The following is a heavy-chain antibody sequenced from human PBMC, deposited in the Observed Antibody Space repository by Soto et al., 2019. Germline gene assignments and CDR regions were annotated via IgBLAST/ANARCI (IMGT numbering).Heavy chain of an antibody. CDR2: ISSRSSYM. CDR1: GFTFSTYS. J-gene: IGHJ6*02. CDR3: ERDIKEKGYDYYGLDV. D-gene: IGHD3-10*01. V-gene: IGHV3-21*01. Sequence: GGSLRLSCAASGFTFSTYSMNWVRQAPGKGLEWVSSISSRSSYMYSADSVKGRFTVSRDNAKNSLYLQMNSLRAEDTAVYYCERDIKEKGYDYYGLDVWGQGTTVTVSS.